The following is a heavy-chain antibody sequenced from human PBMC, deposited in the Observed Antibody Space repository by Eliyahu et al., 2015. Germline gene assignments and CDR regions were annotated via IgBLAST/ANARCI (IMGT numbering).Heavy chain of an antibody. Sequence: QVHLQQSGPGLVKPSQTLSLTXAXSGDSVXSNXPAGTWXXQSPSRGLEWLGRTYYRSKWYNDYALSVKSRITINSDTSKNHFSLQLNSVTPEDTAVYYCARDSYGGSSSRIFDYWGQGTLVTVSS. CDR3: ARDSYGGSSSRIFDY. CDR2: TYYRSKWYN. V-gene: IGHV6-1*01. D-gene: IGHD1-26*01. J-gene: IGHJ4*02. CDR1: GDSVXSNXPA.